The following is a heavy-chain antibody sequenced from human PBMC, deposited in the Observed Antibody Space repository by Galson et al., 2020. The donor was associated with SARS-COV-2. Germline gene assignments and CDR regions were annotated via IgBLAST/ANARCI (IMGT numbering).Heavy chain of an antibody. D-gene: IGHD3-9*01. J-gene: IGHJ4*02. Sequence: GGSLRLSCAASGFTFSSYEMNWVRQAPGKGLEWVSYISSSGSTIYYADSVKGRFTISRDNAKNSLYLQMNSLRAEDTAVYYCASHDILTGYHQPASDYWGQGTLVTVSS. V-gene: IGHV3-48*03. CDR1: GFTFSSYE. CDR3: ASHDILTGYHQPASDY. CDR2: ISSSGSTI.